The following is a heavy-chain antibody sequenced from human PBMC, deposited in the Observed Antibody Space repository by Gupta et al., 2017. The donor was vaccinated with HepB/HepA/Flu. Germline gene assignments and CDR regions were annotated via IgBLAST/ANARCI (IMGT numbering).Heavy chain of an antibody. J-gene: IGHJ4*02. D-gene: IGHD3-22*01. CDR1: GFTFSSYE. CDR3: AREAMIVEGGGYFDY. Sequence: EVQLVESGGGLVQPGGSLRLSCAASGFTFSSYEMNWVRQAPGKGLEWVSYISSSGSTIYYADSVKGRFTISRDNAKNSLYLQMNSLRAEDTAVYYCAREAMIVEGGGYFDYWGQGTLVTVSS. V-gene: IGHV3-48*03. CDR2: ISSSGSTI.